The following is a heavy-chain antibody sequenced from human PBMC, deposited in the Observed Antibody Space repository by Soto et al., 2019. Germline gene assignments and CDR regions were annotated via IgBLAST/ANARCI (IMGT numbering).Heavy chain of an antibody. CDR1: GGSISSSSYY. D-gene: IGHD4-17*01. CDR2: IYYSGST. V-gene: IGHV4-39*01. Sequence: SETLSLTCTVSGGSISSSSYYWGWIRQPPGKGLEWIGSIYYSGSTYYNPSLKSRVTISVDTSKNQFSLKLSSGTAADTAVYYCASTTVTRGAGSGSWGQGTLVTVSS. CDR3: ASTTVTRGAGSGS. J-gene: IGHJ4*02.